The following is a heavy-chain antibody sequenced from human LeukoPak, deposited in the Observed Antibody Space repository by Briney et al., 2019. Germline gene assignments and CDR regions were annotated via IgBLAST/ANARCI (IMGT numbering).Heavy chain of an antibody. V-gene: IGHV4-34*01. CDR3: ARGSKTSGRRAAKSGLSGLFDY. J-gene: IGHJ4*02. Sequence: SETLSLTCAVYVGPFSGYYWSWMRQSPGKGLECIGEINHSGCTNYNPSLKSRVTISVDTSKNQFSLKLSSVTAADTAVYYCARGSKTSGRRAAKSGLSGLFDYWGQGTLVTVSS. CDR1: VGPFSGYY. D-gene: IGHD2-15*01. CDR2: INHSGCT.